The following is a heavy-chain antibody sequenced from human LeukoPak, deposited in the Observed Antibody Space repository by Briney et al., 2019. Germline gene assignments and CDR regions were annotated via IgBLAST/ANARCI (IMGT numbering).Heavy chain of an antibody. CDR3: ARGYGSGAPSPYGMDV. CDR2: IIPILGIA. CDR1: GGTFSSYA. J-gene: IGHJ6*02. V-gene: IGHV1-69*04. D-gene: IGHD3-10*01. Sequence: SVKVSCKASGGTFSSYAISWVRQAPGQGLEWMGRIIPILGIANYAQKFQGRVTITADKSTSTAYMELSSLRSEDTAVYYCARGYGSGAPSPYGMDVWGQGTTVTVSS.